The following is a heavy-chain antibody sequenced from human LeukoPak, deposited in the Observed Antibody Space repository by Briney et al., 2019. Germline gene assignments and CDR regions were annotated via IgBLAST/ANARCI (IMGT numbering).Heavy chain of an antibody. D-gene: IGHD3-10*01. V-gene: IGHV3-48*03. Sequence: GGSLRLSCAASGFSFSSYEMNWVRQAPGKGLEWISYISASGTVTHYADSVEGRFTISRDNAKNSLYLQMNSLRAEDTAVYYCARDSYYYGSGSVGQFDYWGQGTLVTVSS. J-gene: IGHJ4*02. CDR3: ARDSYYYGSGSVGQFDY. CDR1: GFSFSSYE. CDR2: ISASGTVT.